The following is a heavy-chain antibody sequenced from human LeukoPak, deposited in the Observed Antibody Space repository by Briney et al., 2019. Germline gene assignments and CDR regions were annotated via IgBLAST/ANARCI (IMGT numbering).Heavy chain of an antibody. CDR1: GFTFSSYS. D-gene: IGHD6-6*01. CDR2: ISSSSSYI. Sequence: PGGSLRLSCAASGFTFSSYSMNWVRQAPGKGLEWVSSISSSSSYIYYADSVKGRFTISRDNAKNSLYLQMNSLRAEDTAVYYCARDETLSQQLVSPYYYYGMDVWGQGTTVTVS. J-gene: IGHJ6*02. CDR3: ARDETLSQQLVSPYYYYGMDV. V-gene: IGHV3-21*01.